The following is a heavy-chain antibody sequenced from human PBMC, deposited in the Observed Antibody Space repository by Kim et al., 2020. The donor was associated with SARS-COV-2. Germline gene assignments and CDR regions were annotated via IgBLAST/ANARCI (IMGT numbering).Heavy chain of an antibody. CDR2: IFHSGTA. J-gene: IGHJ4*02. D-gene: IGHD5-12*01. V-gene: IGHV4-39*01. Sequence: SETLSLTCTVSGGPISSSSSYWGWIRQPPGKGPEWIGSIFHSGTAYYNPSLKSRLTISVDTSKNQFSLKLSSVTAADTAVYYCGRHFGYRTFDDWGQGTLVTVSS. CDR3: GRHFGYRTFDD. CDR1: GGPISSSSSY.